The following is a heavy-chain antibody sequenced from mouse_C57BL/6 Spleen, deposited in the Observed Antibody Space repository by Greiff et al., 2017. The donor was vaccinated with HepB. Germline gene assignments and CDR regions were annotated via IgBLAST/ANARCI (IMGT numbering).Heavy chain of an antibody. V-gene: IGHV14-3*01. CDR2: IDPANGNT. D-gene: IGHD1-1*01. CDR1: GFTIKNTY. J-gene: IGHJ4*01. Sequence: EVQLQQSVAELVRPGASVKLSCTASGFTIKNTYMHWVKQRPEQGLEWIGRIDPANGNTKYAPKFQDKATITADTSSNTAYLQLSSLTSEDTDVYYCARRVDYGSSRYAMDYWGQGTSVTVSS. CDR3: ARRVDYGSSRYAMDY.